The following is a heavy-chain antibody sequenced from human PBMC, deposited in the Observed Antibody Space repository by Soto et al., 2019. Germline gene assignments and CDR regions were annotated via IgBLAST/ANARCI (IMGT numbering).Heavy chain of an antibody. CDR1: GFTFSSYE. CDR3: ASTTSSITMILEAGHHDAFDI. V-gene: IGHV3-48*03. D-gene: IGHD3-22*01. CDR2: ISSSGSTI. Sequence: GSLRLSCAASGFTFSSYEMNWVRQAPGKGLEWVSYISSSGSTIYYADSVKGRFTISRDNAKNSLYLQMNSLRAEDTAVYYCASTTSSITMILEAGHHDAFDIWGQGTMVTVSS. J-gene: IGHJ3*02.